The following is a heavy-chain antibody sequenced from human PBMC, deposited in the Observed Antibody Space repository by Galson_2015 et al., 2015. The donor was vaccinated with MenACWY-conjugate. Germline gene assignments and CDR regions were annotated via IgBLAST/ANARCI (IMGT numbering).Heavy chain of an antibody. J-gene: IGHJ4*02. D-gene: IGHD6-19*01. V-gene: IGHV3-23*01. Sequence: SLRLSCAASGFTFSSYAMSWVRQAPGKGLEWVSAISGSGGSTYYADSVKGRFTISRDNSKNTLYLQMNSLRAEDTAVYYCANMGTGAVVAVAGTRDYWGQGTLVTVSS. CDR3: ANMGTGAVVAVAGTRDY. CDR1: GFTFSSYA. CDR2: ISGSGGST.